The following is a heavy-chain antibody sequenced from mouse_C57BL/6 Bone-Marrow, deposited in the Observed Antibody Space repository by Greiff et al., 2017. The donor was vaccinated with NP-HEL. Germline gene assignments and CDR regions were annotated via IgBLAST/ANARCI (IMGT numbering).Heavy chain of an antibody. CDR1: GFNIKDDY. J-gene: IGHJ2*01. CDR2: IDPENGDT. D-gene: IGHD1-1*01. CDR3: TLIYYYGSRNDY. Sequence: VQLQQSGAELVRPGASVTLSCTASGFNIKDDYMHWVKQRPEQGLEWIGWIDPENGDTEYASKFQGKATITADTSSNTAYLQLSSLTSEDTAVYYCTLIYYYGSRNDYWGQGTTLTVSS. V-gene: IGHV14-4*01.